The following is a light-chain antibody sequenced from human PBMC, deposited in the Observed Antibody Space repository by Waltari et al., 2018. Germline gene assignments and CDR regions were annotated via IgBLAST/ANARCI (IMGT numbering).Light chain of an antibody. CDR3: SSYTSSSSWV. CDR1: SSDVGGYNS. J-gene: IGLJ3*02. V-gene: IGLV2-14*01. CDR2: DVS. Sequence: QSALTQPASVSGSPGQSITISCTGTSSDVGGYNSVSWYQQHPGKAPKLLIYDVSNRPSGVSNRFCGSKSGNTASLTISGLQAEDEADYYCSSYTSSSSWVFGGGTKLTVL.